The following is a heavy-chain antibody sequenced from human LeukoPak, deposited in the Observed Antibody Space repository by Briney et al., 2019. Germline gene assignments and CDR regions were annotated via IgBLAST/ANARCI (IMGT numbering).Heavy chain of an antibody. J-gene: IGHJ5*01. Sequence: PGGSLRLSCAASGFTVSDNYMSWFRQAPGKGLEWLSVLDSGGTAIYADSVRGRFTISRDNSKNRLFLQMNSLRVEDSGVYYCAKRVPLTALDSWGQGTLVTVSS. D-gene: IGHD3-3*01. CDR3: AKRVPLTALDS. V-gene: IGHV3-53*01. CDR1: GFTVSDNY. CDR2: LDSGGTA.